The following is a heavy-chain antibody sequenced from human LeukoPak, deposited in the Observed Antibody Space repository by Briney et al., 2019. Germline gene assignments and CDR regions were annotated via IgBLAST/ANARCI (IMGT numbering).Heavy chain of an antibody. Sequence: ASVKVSCKASGYTFTGYYMHWVRQAPGQGLEWMGWINPNSGGTNYAQKFQGRVTMTRDTSISTAYMELSRLRSDDTAVYYCAHEPGIADGMDVWGQGTTVTVSS. D-gene: IGHD6-13*01. J-gene: IGHJ6*02. CDR2: INPNSGGT. V-gene: IGHV1-2*02. CDR1: GYTFTGYY. CDR3: AHEPGIADGMDV.